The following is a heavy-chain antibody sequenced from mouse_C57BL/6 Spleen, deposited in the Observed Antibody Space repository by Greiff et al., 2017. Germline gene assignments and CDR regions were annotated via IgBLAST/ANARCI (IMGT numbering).Heavy chain of an antibody. V-gene: IGHV1-15*01. CDR1: GYTFTDYE. CDR2: IDPETGGT. J-gene: IGHJ3*01. Sequence: VKLQESGAELVRPGASVTLSCKASGYTFTDYEMHWVKQTPVHGLEWIGAIDPETGGTAYNQKFKGKAILTADKSSSTAYMDLRSLTSEDSAVYYCTRGEAYYSSFAYWGQGTLVTVSA. D-gene: IGHD1-1*01. CDR3: TRGEAYYSSFAY.